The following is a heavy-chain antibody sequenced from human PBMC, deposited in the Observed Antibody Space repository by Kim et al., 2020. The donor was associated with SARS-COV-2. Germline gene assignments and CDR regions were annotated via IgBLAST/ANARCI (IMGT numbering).Heavy chain of an antibody. Sequence: GGSLRLSCAASGFTFSSYAMHWVRQAPGKGLEWVAVISYDGSNKYYADSVKGRFTISRVNSKNTLYLLMNSLRAEDTAVYYCARELEYSSGWTFDYWGQGTLVTVSS. D-gene: IGHD6-19*01. J-gene: IGHJ4*02. CDR2: ISYDGSNK. CDR1: GFTFSSYA. V-gene: IGHV3-30-3*01. CDR3: ARELEYSSGWTFDY.